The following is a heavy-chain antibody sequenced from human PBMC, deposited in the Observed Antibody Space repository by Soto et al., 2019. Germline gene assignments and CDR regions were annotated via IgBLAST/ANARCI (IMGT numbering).Heavy chain of an antibody. V-gene: IGHV1-69*12. CDR1: GATLSTDA. CDR2: IIPITETP. J-gene: IGHJ5*02. D-gene: IGHD6-19*01. Sequence: QVQLVRSGPEVKRPGSSVKVSCKSSGATLSTDAISWVRQAPGEGLEWMGGIIPITETPNYLQRFQGRVTITADESTSTSYMELTSLRSEDTAMYFCARSSSAWFADSWGQGTLVTVSS. CDR3: ARSSSAWFADS.